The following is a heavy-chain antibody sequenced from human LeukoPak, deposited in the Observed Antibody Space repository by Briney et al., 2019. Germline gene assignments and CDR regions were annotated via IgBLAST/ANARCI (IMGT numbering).Heavy chain of an antibody. J-gene: IGHJ4*02. CDR2: MNLDGSRK. V-gene: IGHV3-7*01. D-gene: IGHD3-10*01. Sequence: PGGSLRLSCVASGFTFSQSWMAWVRQAPGKGLEWVALMNLDGSRKLYVDSVKGRFIISRDNTDNAVYLQMNSLRVEDTAVYYCARDPAFGAVDYWGQGALVTVSS. CDR1: GFTFSQSW. CDR3: ARDPAFGAVDY.